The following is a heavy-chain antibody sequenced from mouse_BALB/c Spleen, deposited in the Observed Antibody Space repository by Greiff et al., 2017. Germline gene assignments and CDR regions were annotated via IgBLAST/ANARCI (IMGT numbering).Heavy chain of an antibody. CDR2: IWAGGST. CDR1: GFSLTSYG. V-gene: IGHV2-9*02. CDR3: ARGSYYGNYEGNYYAMDY. D-gene: IGHD2-10*01. Sequence: VKLVESGPGLVAPSQSLSITCTVSGFSLTSYGVHWVRQPPGKGLEWLGVIWAGGSTNYNSALMSRLSISKDNSKSQVFLKMNSLQTDDTAMYYCARGSYYGNYEGNYYAMDYWGQGTSVTVSS. J-gene: IGHJ4*01.